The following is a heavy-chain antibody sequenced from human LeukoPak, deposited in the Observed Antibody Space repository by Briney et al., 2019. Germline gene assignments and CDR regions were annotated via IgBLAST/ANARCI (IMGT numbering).Heavy chain of an antibody. J-gene: IGHJ3*02. CDR3: ARGGYCSGGSCSLDAFDI. V-gene: IGHV3-23*01. CDR2: ISGSGGST. CDR1: GFTFSSYA. D-gene: IGHD2-15*01. Sequence: PGGSLRLSCAASGFTFSSYAMSWVRQAPGKGLEWVSAISGSGGSTYYADSVKGRFTISRDNSKNTLYLQMNSLRAEDTAVYYCARGGYCSGGSCSLDAFDIWGQGTMVTVSS.